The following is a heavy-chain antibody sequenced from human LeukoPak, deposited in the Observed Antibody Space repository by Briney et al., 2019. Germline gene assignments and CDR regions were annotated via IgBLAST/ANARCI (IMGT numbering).Heavy chain of an antibody. V-gene: IGHV4-34*01. J-gene: IGHJ5*02. Sequence: SETRSLTCAVYGGSFSGYSWTWIRQPPGRGLEWIGEIDHSGSANYNPSLKSRVTVSVDRSKSQFSLKLSSVTAADTAVFYCARGPMRGWFDPWGQGTLVTVSS. CDR2: IDHSGSA. CDR1: GGSFSGYS. CDR3: ARGPMRGWFDP.